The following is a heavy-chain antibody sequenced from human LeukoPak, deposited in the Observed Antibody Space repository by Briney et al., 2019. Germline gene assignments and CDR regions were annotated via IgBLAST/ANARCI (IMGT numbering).Heavy chain of an antibody. J-gene: IGHJ3*02. D-gene: IGHD1-26*01. V-gene: IGHV4-61*02. Sequence: PSETLSITCTVSGGSISSGSYYWSWIRQPAGKGLEWIGRIYTSGSTNYNPSLKSRVTISVDTSKNQFSLKLSSVTAADTAVYYCARAGGSYRSYAFDIWGQGTMVTVSS. CDR2: IYTSGST. CDR1: GGSISSGSYY. CDR3: ARAGGSYRSYAFDI.